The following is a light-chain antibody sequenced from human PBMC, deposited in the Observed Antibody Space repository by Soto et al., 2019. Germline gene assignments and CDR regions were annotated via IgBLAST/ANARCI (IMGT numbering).Light chain of an antibody. CDR3: QSYDSSLSGSV. Sequence: QSALTQPPSVSGAPGQMVTISCTGSSSNIGAGYDVHWYQQLPGTAPKLLIYGNSNRPSRVPDRFSGSKSGTSASLAITGLQAEDEADYYCQSYDSSLSGSVFGGGTQLTVL. CDR1: SSNIGAGYD. V-gene: IGLV1-40*01. CDR2: GNS. J-gene: IGLJ2*01.